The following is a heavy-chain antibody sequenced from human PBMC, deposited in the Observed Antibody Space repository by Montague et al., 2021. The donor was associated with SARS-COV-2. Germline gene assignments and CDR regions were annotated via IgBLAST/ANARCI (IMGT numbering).Heavy chain of an antibody. CDR3: ARDKGFGYGDPRGYYYYATDI. V-gene: IGHV3-53*04. J-gene: IGHJ6*02. Sequence: SLRLSCALSGLAVSGNYMTWVRQAPGKGLEWVSVIHRGGTTYYADSVKGRFTISRHTSRNTLYLQMNSLRSEDTAVYYCARDKGFGYGDPRGYYYYATDIWGQGTTVIVSS. D-gene: IGHD4-17*01. CDR1: GLAVSGNY. CDR2: IHRGGTT.